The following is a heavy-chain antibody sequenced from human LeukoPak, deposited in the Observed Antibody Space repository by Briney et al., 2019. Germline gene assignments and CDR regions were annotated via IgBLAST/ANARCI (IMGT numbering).Heavy chain of an antibody. CDR2: ISSSSSYI. J-gene: IGHJ6*03. V-gene: IGHV3-21*01. Sequence: RAGGSLRLSCAASGFTFSSYSMNWVRQAPGKGLEWVSSISSSSSYIYYADPVKGQFTISRDNAKNSLYLQMNSLRAEDTAVYYCARAHTIFGVVIYYYYYMDVWGKGTTVTVSS. CDR1: GFTFSSYS. D-gene: IGHD3-3*01. CDR3: ARAHTIFGVVIYYYYYMDV.